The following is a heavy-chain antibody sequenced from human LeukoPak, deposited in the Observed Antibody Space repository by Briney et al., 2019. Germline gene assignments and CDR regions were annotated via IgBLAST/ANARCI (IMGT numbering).Heavy chain of an antibody. CDR3: AGYYYDSSRGFDL. V-gene: IGHV3-20*04. CDR2: INWNGAWT. Sequence: WGSLSLSCSASGFKIDDYGMSWVRQAPGKGLEWVCDINWNGAWTGYADSVKGRFTISRDNAKNSLYLQMNSLRAEDTALYYCAGYYYDSSRGFDLWGQGTLVAVSA. D-gene: IGHD3-22*01. J-gene: IGHJ5*02. CDR1: GFKIDDYG.